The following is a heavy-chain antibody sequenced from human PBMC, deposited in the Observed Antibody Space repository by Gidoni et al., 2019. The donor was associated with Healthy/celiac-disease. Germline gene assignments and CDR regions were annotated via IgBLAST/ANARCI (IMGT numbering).Heavy chain of an antibody. J-gene: IGHJ4*02. CDR2: IRYDGNNK. CDR1: GFTFSSYG. CDR3: AKDLGSWYYFDY. D-gene: IGHD2-15*01. Sequence: QVQLVASGGGVVQPGGSLRLSCAASGFTFSSYGMHWVRQAPGKGLEWVTFIRYDGNNKHYADSVRGRFTISRDNSKNTLYLQMNSLRPEDTAVYYCAKDLGSWYYFDYWGQGTLVTVSS. V-gene: IGHV3-30*02.